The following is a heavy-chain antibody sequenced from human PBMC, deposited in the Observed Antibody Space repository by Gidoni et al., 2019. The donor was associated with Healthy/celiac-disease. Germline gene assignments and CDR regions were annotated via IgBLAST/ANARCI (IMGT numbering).Heavy chain of an antibody. CDR3: AKDSRSSSGAYYYYGMDV. CDR2: MSWDGGST. V-gene: IGHV3-43*01. D-gene: IGHD3-10*01. Sequence: EVQLVESGGVVVQPGGSLRLSCAASGFTFDDYTMHWVRQAPGKGLEWVSFMSWDGGSTYYADAVKGRFTISRDNSKNSLYLQMNSLRTEDTALYYCAKDSRSSSGAYYYYGMDVWGQGTTVTVSS. J-gene: IGHJ6*02. CDR1: GFTFDDYT.